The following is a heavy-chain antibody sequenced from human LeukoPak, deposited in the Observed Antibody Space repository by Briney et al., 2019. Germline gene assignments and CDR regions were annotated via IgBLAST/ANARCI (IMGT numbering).Heavy chain of an antibody. CDR1: GGSFSGYY. CDR2: INHSGST. D-gene: IGHD3-22*01. J-gene: IGHJ3*02. V-gene: IGHV4-34*01. Sequence: MASETLSLTCAVYGGSFSGYYWSWIRQPPGKGLEWIGEINHSGSTNYNPSLKSRVTISADTSKNQFSLKLSSVTAADTAVYYCARTRARITMIVVAPPHAFDIWGQGTMVTVSS. CDR3: ARTRARITMIVVAPPHAFDI.